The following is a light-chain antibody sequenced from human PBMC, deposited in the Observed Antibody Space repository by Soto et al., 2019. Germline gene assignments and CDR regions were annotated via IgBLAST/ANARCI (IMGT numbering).Light chain of an antibody. CDR3: MQPLHSWT. CDR2: LGS. J-gene: IGKJ1*01. V-gene: IGKV2-28*01. CDR1: QSLLHSNGYNY. Sequence: DIVMTQSPLSLPVTPGEPASISCRSSQSLLHSNGYNYLDWYLQKPGQSPQLLIYLGSNRASGVPDRFSGSGSGTDFTLEISRVEAEDVGVYYSMQPLHSWTFGQATYMDIK.